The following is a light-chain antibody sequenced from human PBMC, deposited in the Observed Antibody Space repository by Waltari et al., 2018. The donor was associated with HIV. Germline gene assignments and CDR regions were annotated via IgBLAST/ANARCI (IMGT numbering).Light chain of an antibody. CDR3: ISFTSSSAWV. V-gene: IGLV2-14*03. CDR2: DVT. CDR1: SSDIGSYNY. Sequence: QSALTQPASVSGSLGQSITFSCTGTSSDIGSYNYVSWYQQHPGKAPKIIIYDVTNRPSGVSNRFSGSKSGNTASLTISGLQAEDEADYYCISFTSSSAWVFGGGTMLTVL. J-gene: IGLJ3*02.